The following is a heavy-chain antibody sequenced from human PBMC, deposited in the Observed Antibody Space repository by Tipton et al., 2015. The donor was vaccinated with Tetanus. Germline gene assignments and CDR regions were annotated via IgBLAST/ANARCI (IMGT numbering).Heavy chain of an antibody. CDR3: ARRSYSGNEPPY. J-gene: IGHJ4*02. Sequence: LRLSCTVSGVSISSGDYCWSWIRQPPGKGLEWIGYIYYSGNSYYNPSLKSRVTISIDTSKNQFSLKLSSVTAADTAVYYCARRSYSGNEPPYWGQGTLVTVSS. CDR2: IYYSGNS. D-gene: IGHD5-12*01. CDR1: GVSISSGDYC. V-gene: IGHV4-30-4*08.